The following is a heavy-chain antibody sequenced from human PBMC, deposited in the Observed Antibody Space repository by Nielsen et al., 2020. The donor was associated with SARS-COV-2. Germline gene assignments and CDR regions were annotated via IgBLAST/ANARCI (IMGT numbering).Heavy chain of an antibody. CDR3: ARGIRPRHVFDI. J-gene: IGHJ3*02. CDR2: IYHTGSA. D-gene: IGHD1-14*01. V-gene: IGHV4-31*03. CDR1: GSSIKTASYY. Sequence: SETLSLTCTVSGSSIKTASYYWSWIRQHPEWGLEWVGYIYHTGSAYYNAALESRVTISADMSKNQFSLELTSLTAADTAVYFCARGIRPRHVFDIWGQGTMVTVSS.